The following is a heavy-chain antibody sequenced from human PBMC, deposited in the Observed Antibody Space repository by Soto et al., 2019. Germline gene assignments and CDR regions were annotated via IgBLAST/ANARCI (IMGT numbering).Heavy chain of an antibody. J-gene: IGHJ6*02. D-gene: IGHD3-10*01. CDR1: GYSFADHW. Sequence: PGLPLKISCQGSGYSFADHWIPWVRQMTGKGLEWVGVIYPGDSDTRYSPSFRGQVTISADKSISHVYLQWSSLKASDTAMYYCARNRLRQYYYGMDVWGQGTTVTVSS. CDR2: IYPGDSDT. CDR3: ARNRLRQYYYGMDV. V-gene: IGHV5-51*01.